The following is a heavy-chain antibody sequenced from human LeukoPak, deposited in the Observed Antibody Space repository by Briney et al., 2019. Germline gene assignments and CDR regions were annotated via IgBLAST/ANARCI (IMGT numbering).Heavy chain of an antibody. CDR3: ARDPPWYSSSWSSPDY. J-gene: IGHJ4*02. Sequence: GGSLRLSCAASGFTFSSYSMNWVRQAPGKGLEWVSYISSSSSTIYYADSVKGRFTISRDNAKNSLYLQMNSLRDEDTAVYYCARDPPWYSSSWSSPDYWGQGNLVTVSS. V-gene: IGHV3-48*02. CDR1: GFTFSSYS. D-gene: IGHD6-13*01. CDR2: ISSSSSTI.